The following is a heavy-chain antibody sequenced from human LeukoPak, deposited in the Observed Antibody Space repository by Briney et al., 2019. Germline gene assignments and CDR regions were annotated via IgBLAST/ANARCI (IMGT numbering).Heavy chain of an antibody. J-gene: IGHJ4*02. V-gene: IGHV4-59*01. CDR2: VYYSGST. CDR3: ASDRGDITPTTVFDY. CDR1: GGSLGRYY. Sequence: SETLSLTCTVTGGSLGRYYWSWIRRPPWEGLEWIGYVYYSGSTNYNPSRKSRVTISVDTSKNQLSLKLTSVTAADTAVYYCASDRGDITPTTVFDYWGQGTLVTVSS. D-gene: IGHD2-15*01.